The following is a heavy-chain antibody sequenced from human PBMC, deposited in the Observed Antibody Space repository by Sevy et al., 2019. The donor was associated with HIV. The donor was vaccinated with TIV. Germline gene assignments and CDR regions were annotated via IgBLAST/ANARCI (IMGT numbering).Heavy chain of an antibody. CDR3: ARDRGIAARTRYSDYGMDV. Sequence: GGSLRLSCAASGFTVSSNYMSWVRQAPGKGLEWVSVIYSGGSTYYAGSVKGRFTISRDNSKNTLYLQMNSLRAEDTAVYYCARDRGIAARTRYSDYGMDVWGQGTTVTVS. D-gene: IGHD6-6*01. CDR1: GFTVSSNY. J-gene: IGHJ6*02. V-gene: IGHV3-53*01. CDR2: IYSGGST.